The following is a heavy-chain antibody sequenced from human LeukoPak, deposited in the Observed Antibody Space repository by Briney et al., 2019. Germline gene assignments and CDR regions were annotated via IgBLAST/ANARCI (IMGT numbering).Heavy chain of an antibody. CDR1: GFTVSTNY. CDR2: IYPGTHT. D-gene: IGHD3-10*01. CDR3: ARLYFGAFDY. J-gene: IGHJ4*02. V-gene: IGHV3-53*01. Sequence: GGSLRLSCAASGFTVSTNYMAWVRQAPGKGLEWVSFIYPGTHTYYADSVKGRFIISRDDSKNTPSLHMNTLRAEDTAVYYCARLYFGAFDYWGQGTLVTVSS.